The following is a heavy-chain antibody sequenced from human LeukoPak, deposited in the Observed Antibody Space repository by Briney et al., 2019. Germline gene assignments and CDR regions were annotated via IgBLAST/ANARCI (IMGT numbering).Heavy chain of an antibody. J-gene: IGHJ3*01. CDR2: ISPTSGNT. CDR1: GYIFANYG. D-gene: IGHD6-13*01. CDR3: ARARLGSSWVDALDV. Sequence: GASVKVSCKASGYIFANYGLHWLRQAPDHGLEWMGVISPTSGNTNHAQKFQDRVTMTRDTSTTTVFLGLSSPTSDDTAVYYCARARLGSSWVDALDVWGQGTKVTVSS. V-gene: IGHV1-46*01.